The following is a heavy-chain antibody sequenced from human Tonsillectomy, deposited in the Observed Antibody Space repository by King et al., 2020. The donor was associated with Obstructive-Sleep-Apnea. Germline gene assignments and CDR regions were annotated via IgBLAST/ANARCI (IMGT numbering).Heavy chain of an antibody. CDR1: GFFFRNAW. Sequence: VKLVESGGGLVKPGGSLRLSCAASGFFFRNAWMNWGRQAPGKGLEWVGRIKSNTDGGTTDYAAPVKGRFIISRDDSENVLHLQMNSLKTEDTAVYYCTTGIAYCGDDRQVGDHWGQGTLVVVSS. V-gene: IGHV3-15*01. CDR2: IKSNTDGGTT. J-gene: IGHJ4*02. D-gene: IGHD2-21*02. CDR3: TTGIAYCGDDRQVGDH.